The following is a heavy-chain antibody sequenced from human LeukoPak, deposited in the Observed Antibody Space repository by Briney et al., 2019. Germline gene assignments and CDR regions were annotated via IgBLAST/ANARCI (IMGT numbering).Heavy chain of an antibody. Sequence: PGGSLRLSCAASGFTFRSYGIHWVRQAPGKGLEWVTYISDDGRDKWYADSVRGRLTISRDNPKNTLSLQMNSLRPEDTAVYYCAKDKDYGWDYWGQGTLVTVSS. J-gene: IGHJ4*02. D-gene: IGHD4/OR15-4a*01. CDR3: AKDKDYGWDY. CDR2: ISDDGRDK. CDR1: GFTFRSYG. V-gene: IGHV3-30*02.